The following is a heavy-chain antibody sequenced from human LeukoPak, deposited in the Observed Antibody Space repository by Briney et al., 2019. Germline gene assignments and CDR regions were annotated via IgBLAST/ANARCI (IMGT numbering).Heavy chain of an antibody. J-gene: IGHJ4*02. V-gene: IGHV3-21*01. CDR2: ISSSSSYI. D-gene: IGHD2-15*01. CDR3: ARDISCSGGSCYSELLDY. CDR1: GFTFGSYS. Sequence: GGSLRLSCAASGFTFGSYSMNWVRQAPGKGLEWVSSISSSSSYIYYADSVKGRFTISRDNAKNSLYLQMNSLRAEDTAVYYCARDISCSGGSCYSELLDYWGQGTLVTVSS.